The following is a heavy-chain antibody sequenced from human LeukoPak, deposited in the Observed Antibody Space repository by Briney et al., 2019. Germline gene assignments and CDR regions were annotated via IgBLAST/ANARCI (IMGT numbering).Heavy chain of an antibody. CDR1: GFNFSSYS. CDR2: ISSSSSYI. D-gene: IGHD4-17*01. Sequence: GGSLRLSCAASGFNFSSYSMDWVRQASGKGLEWVSSISSSSSYIYYADSVKGRFTISRDNAKNSLYLQMNSLGAEDTAVYYCAKDPNGDYIGAFDFWGQGTMVTVSS. CDR3: AKDPNGDYIGAFDF. J-gene: IGHJ3*01. V-gene: IGHV3-21*04.